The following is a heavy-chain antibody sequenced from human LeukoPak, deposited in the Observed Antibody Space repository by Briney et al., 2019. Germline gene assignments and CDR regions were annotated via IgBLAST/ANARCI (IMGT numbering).Heavy chain of an antibody. CDR3: ARESVEGYYDSSGYPYFDY. J-gene: IGHJ4*02. D-gene: IGHD3-22*01. Sequence: GASVKVSCKASGGTFSSYAISWVRQAPGQGLGWMGGIIPIFGTAIYAKKFQGRVTITADESTSTAYMELSSLRSEDTAVYSCARESVEGYYDSSGYPYFDYWGQGTLVTVSS. CDR1: GGTFSSYA. V-gene: IGHV1-69*13. CDR2: IIPIFGTA.